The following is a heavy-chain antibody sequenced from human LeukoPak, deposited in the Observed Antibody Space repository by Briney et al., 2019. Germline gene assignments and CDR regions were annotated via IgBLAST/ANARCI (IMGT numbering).Heavy chain of an antibody. Sequence: PSKTLSLTCTVSGGSISSYYWSWIRQPPGKGLEWIGYIYYSGSTNYNPSLKSRVTISVDTSKNQFSLKLSSVTAADTAVYYCARDRGSYSSSWYGPVDIWGQGTMVTVSS. CDR1: GGSISSYY. CDR3: ARDRGSYSSSWYGPVDI. CDR2: IYYSGST. J-gene: IGHJ3*02. V-gene: IGHV4-59*01. D-gene: IGHD6-13*01.